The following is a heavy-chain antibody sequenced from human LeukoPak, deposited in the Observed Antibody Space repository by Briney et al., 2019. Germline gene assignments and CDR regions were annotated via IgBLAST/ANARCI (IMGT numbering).Heavy chain of an antibody. D-gene: IGHD3-9*01. CDR1: GGFINSYY. V-gene: IGHV4-4*07. Sequence: KPSETLSLTCTVSGGFINSYYWSWIRQPAGKGLEWIGRVYTSGITNYNPSLKSRITMSVDTSKNQFSLKLTSVIAADTAVYYCARHNGFDRGYYYYMDVWGKGTTVTVSS. CDR2: VYTSGIT. CDR3: ARHNGFDRGYYYYMDV. J-gene: IGHJ6*03.